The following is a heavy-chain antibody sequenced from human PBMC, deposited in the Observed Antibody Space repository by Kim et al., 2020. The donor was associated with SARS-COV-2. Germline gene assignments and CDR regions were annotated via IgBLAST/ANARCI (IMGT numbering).Heavy chain of an antibody. V-gene: IGHV5-51*01. CDR1: GYNFTNYL. CDR3: VRVRGFGHFLEGSWFDP. CDR2: IRPRDSDT. J-gene: IGHJ5*02. Sequence: GESLKISCRGSGYNFTNYLIGWVRQMPGKGLEWMGIIRPRDSDTKYSPSFQGQVTISVDKSITTAYLRWSSLKASDSAMYYCVRVRGFGHFLEGSWFDPWGQGTLVTVSP. D-gene: IGHD3-3*01.